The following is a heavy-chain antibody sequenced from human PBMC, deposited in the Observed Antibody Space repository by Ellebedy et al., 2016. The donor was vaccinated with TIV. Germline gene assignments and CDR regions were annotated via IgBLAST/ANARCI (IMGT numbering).Heavy chain of an antibody. V-gene: IGHV4-4*07. CDR3: ARVHCSITTCDYYYMDV. J-gene: IGHJ6*03. CDR1: GGSASRYF. CDR2: IFTSGSF. D-gene: IGHD1-1*01. Sequence: SETLSLXXTVSGGSASRYFWSWIRQPAGKGLEWIGRIFTSGSFNYNPSLMSRVTMSVVTSKNQISLRLNSATAADTAVYYCARVHCSITTCDYYYMDVWGKGTTVTVSS.